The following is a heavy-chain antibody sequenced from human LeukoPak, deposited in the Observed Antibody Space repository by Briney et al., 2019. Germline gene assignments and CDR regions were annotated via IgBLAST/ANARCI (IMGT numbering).Heavy chain of an antibody. CDR3: ARCGREYDSSGYCSY. D-gene: IGHD3-22*01. CDR1: GFTFSRCE. V-gene: IGHV3-48*03. Sequence: GGSLGLSCAASGFTFSRCEMNWVRQAPGKGLEWVSYISSSGSTICYADSVKGRCTISRDNAKNSLYLQMNSLRAEDTAITYWARCGREYDSSGYCSYWGEGTLVTVSS. CDR2: ISSSGSTI. J-gene: IGHJ4*02.